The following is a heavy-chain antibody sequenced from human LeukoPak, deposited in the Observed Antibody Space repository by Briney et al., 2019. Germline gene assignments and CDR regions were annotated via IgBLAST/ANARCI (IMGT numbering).Heavy chain of an antibody. CDR3: ARDCMITFGGVIVTPDAFDI. D-gene: IGHD3-16*02. CDR1: GFTFSSYS. CDR2: ISSSSGYI. Sequence: GGSLRLSCAASGFTFSSYSMNWVRQAPGEGLEWVSSISSSSGYIYYADSVKGRFTISRDNAKTSLYLQMNSLRAEDTAVYYCARDCMITFGGVIVTPDAFDIWGQGTMVTVSS. V-gene: IGHV3-21*01. J-gene: IGHJ3*02.